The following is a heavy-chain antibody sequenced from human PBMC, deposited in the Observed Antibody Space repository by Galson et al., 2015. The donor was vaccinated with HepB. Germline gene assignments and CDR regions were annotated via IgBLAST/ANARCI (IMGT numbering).Heavy chain of an antibody. D-gene: IGHD1-7*01. CDR3: AGGANRYNWNYGLNYYYYGMDV. CDR1: GFTFSSYA. CDR2: ISGSGGST. J-gene: IGHJ6*02. V-gene: IGHV3-23*01. Sequence: SLRLSCAASGFTFSSYAMSWVRQAPGKGLEWVSAISGSGGSTYYADSMKGRFTISRDNSKNTLYLQMNSLRAEDTAVYYCAGGANRYNWNYGLNYYYYGMDVWGQGTTVTVSS.